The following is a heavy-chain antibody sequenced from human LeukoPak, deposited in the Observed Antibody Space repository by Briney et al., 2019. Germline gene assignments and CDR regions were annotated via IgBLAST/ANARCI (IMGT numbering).Heavy chain of an antibody. CDR2: IYHSGST. CDR3: ARDLVSLIAIFAY. J-gene: IGHJ4*02. D-gene: IGHD3-22*01. CDR1: GYSISSGYY. V-gene: IGHV4-38-2*02. Sequence: SSETLSLTCTVSGYSISSGYYWGWIRQPPGKGLEWIGSIYHSGSTYYNPSLRSRVTISVDTSKNQFSLKLSSVTAADTAVYYCARDLVSLIAIFAYWGQGALVTVSS.